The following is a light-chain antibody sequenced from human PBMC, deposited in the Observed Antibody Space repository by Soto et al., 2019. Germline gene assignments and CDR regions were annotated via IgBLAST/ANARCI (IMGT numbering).Light chain of an antibody. CDR2: VNSDGSH. CDR3: QTWGTGIRV. V-gene: IGLV4-69*01. CDR1: SGHSNYA. J-gene: IGLJ1*01. Sequence: QPVLTQSPSASASLGASVKLTCTLSSGHSNYAIAWHHQQPEKGPRYLMKVNSDGSHRKGDGIPDRFSGSSSGAQRYLTISSLQSEDGADYYCQTWGTGIRVFGTGTKLTVL.